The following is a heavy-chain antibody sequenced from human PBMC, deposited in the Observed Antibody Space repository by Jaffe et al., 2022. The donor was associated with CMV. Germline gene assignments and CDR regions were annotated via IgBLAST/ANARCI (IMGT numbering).Heavy chain of an antibody. J-gene: IGHJ4*02. CDR3: ARGRRYDFWSGYYHHFDY. CDR1: GGSFSGYY. CDR2: INHSGST. Sequence: QVQLQQWGAGLLKPSETLSLTCAVYGGSFSGYYWSWIRQPPGKGLEWIGEINHSGSTNYNPSLKSRVTISVDTSKNQFSLKLSSVTAADTAVYYCARGRRYDFWSGYYHHFDYWGQGTLVTVSS. D-gene: IGHD3-3*01. V-gene: IGHV4-34*01.